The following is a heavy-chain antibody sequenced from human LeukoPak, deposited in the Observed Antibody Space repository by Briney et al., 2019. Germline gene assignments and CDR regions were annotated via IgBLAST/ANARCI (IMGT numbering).Heavy chain of an antibody. CDR2: IRYDGSNK. J-gene: IGHJ3*02. Sequence: PGGSLRLSCAASGFTFSSSGMHWVRQAPGKGLEWVAFIRYDGSNKYYADSVKGRFTISRDNSKNTLYLQMNSLRAEDTAVYYCAREAQIVGAYPPSEGAFDIWGQGTMVTVSS. CDR1: GFTFSSSG. CDR3: AREAQIVGAYPPSEGAFDI. D-gene: IGHD1-26*01. V-gene: IGHV3-30*02.